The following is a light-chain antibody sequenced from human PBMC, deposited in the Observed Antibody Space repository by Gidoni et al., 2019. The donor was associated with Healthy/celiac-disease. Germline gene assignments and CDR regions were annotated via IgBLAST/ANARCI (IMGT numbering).Light chain of an antibody. V-gene: IGKV3-20*01. CDR2: GAS. J-gene: IGKJ4*01. CDR3: QQYGSSPPLVT. Sequence: EIVLTQSPGTLSLSPGERATLSCRASQSVSSSYLAWYQQKPGQAPRLLIYGASSRATGIPDRFSGSGSGTDFTLTISRLEPEDVAVYYCQQYGSSPPLVTFGGGTKVEIK. CDR1: QSVSSSY.